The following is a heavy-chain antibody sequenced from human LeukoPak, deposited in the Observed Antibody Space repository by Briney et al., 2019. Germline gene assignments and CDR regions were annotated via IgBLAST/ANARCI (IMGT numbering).Heavy chain of an antibody. V-gene: IGHV3-48*03. CDR2: ISSSGSTI. CDR1: GVTFSIYE. J-gene: IGHJ4*02. D-gene: IGHD4-17*01. CDR3: ARDFDGDYYFDY. Sequence: PGGSLRLSCAASGVTFSIYEMNWVCQAPGKGLEWGSYISSSGSTIYYADSVKGRFTISRDNAKNSLYLQMNSLRAEDTAVYYCARDFDGDYYFDYWGQGTLVTVSS.